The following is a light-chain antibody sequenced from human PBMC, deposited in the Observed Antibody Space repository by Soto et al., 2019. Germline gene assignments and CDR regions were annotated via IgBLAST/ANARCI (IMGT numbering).Light chain of an antibody. CDR2: GAS. CDR3: QQYGISPPTT. Sequence: EIVLTQSPGTLSLSPGERATLSCRASQSVSSSYLAWYQQKPGQAPRLLIYGASSRATGIPDRFSGSGSGTDVTLTISRLGPEDVAVYYCQQYGISPPTTFGQGTKVEIK. CDR1: QSVSSSY. J-gene: IGKJ1*01. V-gene: IGKV3-20*01.